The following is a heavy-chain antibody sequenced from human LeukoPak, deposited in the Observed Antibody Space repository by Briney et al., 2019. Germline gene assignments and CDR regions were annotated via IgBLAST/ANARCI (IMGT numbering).Heavy chain of an antibody. CDR2: IYPDDSDT. CDR1: GYRFTSYW. J-gene: IGHJ4*02. V-gene: IGHV5-51*01. Sequence: GESLKISCKGSGYRFTSYWIAWVRQMPGKGLEWMGIIYPDDSDTRYSPSFQGQVTMSADKSISTAYLQWSSLKASDTAMYYCAGLPYCSGGSCSHFDCWGQGTLVTVSS. CDR3: AGLPYCSGGSCSHFDC. D-gene: IGHD2-15*01.